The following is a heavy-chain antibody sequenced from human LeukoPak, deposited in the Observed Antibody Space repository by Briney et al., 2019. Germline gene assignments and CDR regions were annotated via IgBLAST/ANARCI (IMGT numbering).Heavy chain of an antibody. CDR3: ASANWNDNAFDI. D-gene: IGHD1-1*01. Sequence: SETLSLTCAVSGGSISSSNWWSWVRPPPGKGLEWIGEIYHSGSTNYNPSLKSRVTISVDKSKNQFSLKLSSVTAADTAVYYCASANWNDNAFDIWGQGTMVTVSS. CDR2: IYHSGST. CDR1: GGSISSSNW. J-gene: IGHJ3*02. V-gene: IGHV4-4*02.